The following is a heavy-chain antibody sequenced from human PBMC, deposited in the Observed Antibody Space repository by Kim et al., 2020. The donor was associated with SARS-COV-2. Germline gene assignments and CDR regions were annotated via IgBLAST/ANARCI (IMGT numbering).Heavy chain of an antibody. CDR3: AREGVPAALGVTFDY. CDR1: GFTFSSYS. V-gene: IGHV3-21*01. D-gene: IGHD2-2*01. J-gene: IGHJ4*02. CDR2: ISSSSSYI. Sequence: GGSLRLSCAASGFTFSSYSMNWVRQAPGKGLEWVSSISSSSSYIYYADSVKGRFTISRDNAKNSLYLQMNSLRAEDTAVYYCAREGVPAALGVTFDYWGQGTLVTVSS.